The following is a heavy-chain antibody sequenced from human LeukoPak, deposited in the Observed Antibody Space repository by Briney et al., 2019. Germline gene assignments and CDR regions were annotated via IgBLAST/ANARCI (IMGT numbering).Heavy chain of an antibody. CDR3: ARDRLARGSPTLKEEYYFDY. D-gene: IGHD3-10*01. Sequence: SETLSLTCTVSGGSISSYYWSWIRQPAGKGLEWIGRIYTSGSTNYNPPLKSRVTMSVDTSKNQFSLKLSSVTAADTAVYYCARDRLARGSPTLKEEYYFDYWGQGTLVTVSS. CDR1: GGSISSYY. V-gene: IGHV4-4*07. J-gene: IGHJ4*02. CDR2: IYTSGST.